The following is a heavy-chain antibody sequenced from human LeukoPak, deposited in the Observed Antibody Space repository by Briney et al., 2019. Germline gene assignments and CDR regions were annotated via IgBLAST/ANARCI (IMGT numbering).Heavy chain of an antibody. V-gene: IGHV4-39*01. CDR3: ARRGGSYNMYYYYYYMDV. J-gene: IGHJ6*03. CDR1: GGSISSSSYF. D-gene: IGHD1-26*01. Sequence: PSETLSLTCSVSGGSISSSSYFWGWIRQPPGKGLEWIASVHHSGSTYYNPSLKSRLTISVDTSKNQFSLKLSSVTAADTAVYYCARRGGSYNMYYYYYYMDVWGKGTTVTISS. CDR2: VHHSGST.